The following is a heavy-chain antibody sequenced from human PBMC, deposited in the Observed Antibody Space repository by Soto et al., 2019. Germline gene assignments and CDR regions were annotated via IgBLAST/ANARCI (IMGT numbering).Heavy chain of an antibody. V-gene: IGHV4-4*02. D-gene: IGHD3-3*01. CDR3: ASRPQLWSHYYYYGMDV. CDR1: GGSISSSNW. CDR2: IYHSGST. Sequence: SETLSLTCAVSGGSISSSNWWSWVRQPPGKGLEWIGEIYHSGSTNYNPSLKSRVTISVDKSKNQFSLKLSSMTAADTAVYYCASRPQLWSHYYYYGMDVWGQGTTVTVSS. J-gene: IGHJ6*02.